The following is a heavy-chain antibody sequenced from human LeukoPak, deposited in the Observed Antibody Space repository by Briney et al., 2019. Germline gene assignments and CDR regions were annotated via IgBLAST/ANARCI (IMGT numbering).Heavy chain of an antibody. Sequence: ASVKVSCKASGYTFTTYAMNWVRQAPGQGLEWMGWINTNTGNPTYAQGFTGRFVFSLDTSVSTAYLQISSLKAEDTAVYYCARGGSYYDFWSGYRESHDYWGQGTLVTVSS. D-gene: IGHD3-3*01. CDR1: GYTFTTYA. J-gene: IGHJ4*02. CDR3: ARGGSYYDFWSGYRESHDY. V-gene: IGHV7-4-1*02. CDR2: INTNTGNP.